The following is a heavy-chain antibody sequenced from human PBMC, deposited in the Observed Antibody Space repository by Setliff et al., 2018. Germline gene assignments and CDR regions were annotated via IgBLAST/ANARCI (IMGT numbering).Heavy chain of an antibody. CDR3: ARGGCSATSCLDY. V-gene: IGHV3-23*01. J-gene: IGHJ4*02. Sequence: PGGSLRLSCAASGFGFSSYAMNWVRQAPGKGLQWVSNINAGGYNTYYADSVKGRFTISRDNSKNTVYLQMNSLRSEDTAVYYCARGGCSATSCLDYWGQGILVTVSS. CDR2: INAGGYNT. CDR1: GFGFSSYA. D-gene: IGHD2-2*01.